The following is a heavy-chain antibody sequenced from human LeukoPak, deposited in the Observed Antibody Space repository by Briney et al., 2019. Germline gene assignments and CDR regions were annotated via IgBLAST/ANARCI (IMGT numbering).Heavy chain of an antibody. J-gene: IGHJ4*02. Sequence: GGSLRLSCAASGFTFSSYAMSWVRQAPGKGPVWVSRINSDGSSTNYADSVKGRFTISRDNAKNTLYLQMNSLRAEDTAVYYCARDLSEYGWFGELYYWGQGTLVTVSS. CDR3: ARDLSEYGWFGELYY. V-gene: IGHV3-74*01. CDR1: GFTFSSYA. D-gene: IGHD3-10*01. CDR2: INSDGSST.